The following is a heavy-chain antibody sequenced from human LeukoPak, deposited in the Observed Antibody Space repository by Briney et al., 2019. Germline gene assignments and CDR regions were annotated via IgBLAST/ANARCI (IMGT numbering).Heavy chain of an antibody. Sequence: PGGSLRLSCAASGFTFSSYSMNSVRQAPGKGLEWVSYISSSSSTIYYADSVKGRFTISRDNAKNSLYLKLNSLRAEDTAVYYCAREKGYDFWSGYPHYFDFWGQGTLVTVSS. V-gene: IGHV3-48*04. CDR2: ISSSSSTI. D-gene: IGHD3-3*01. CDR3: AREKGYDFWSGYPHYFDF. CDR1: GFTFSSYS. J-gene: IGHJ4*02.